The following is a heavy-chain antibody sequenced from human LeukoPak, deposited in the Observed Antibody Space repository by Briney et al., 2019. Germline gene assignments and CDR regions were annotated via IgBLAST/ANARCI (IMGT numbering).Heavy chain of an antibody. V-gene: IGHV3-73*01. D-gene: IGHD1-26*01. Sequence: GGSLRLSCAASGFTFSGSAMHWVRQASGKGLEWVGRIRSKANSYATAYAASVKGRFTIPRDDSKNTAYLQMNSLKTEDTAVYYCTRMGATYYYYYYMDVWGKGTTVTVSS. CDR1: GFTFSGSA. J-gene: IGHJ6*03. CDR2: IRSKANSYAT. CDR3: TRMGATYYYYYYMDV.